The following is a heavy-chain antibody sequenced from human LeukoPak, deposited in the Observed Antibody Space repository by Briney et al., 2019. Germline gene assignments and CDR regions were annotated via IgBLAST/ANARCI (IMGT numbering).Heavy chain of an antibody. J-gene: IGHJ5*02. D-gene: IGHD2-15*01. CDR2: ISAYNGNT. CDR3: ARDLPIVVVVAATGGVWFDP. Sequence: ASVKVSFKASGYTFTSYGISWVGQAPGQGGEGVGWISAYNGNTNYAQKLQGRVTMTTDTSTSTAYMELRSLRSDDTAVYYCARDLPIVVVVAATGGVWFDPWGQGTLVTVSS. V-gene: IGHV1-18*01. CDR1: GYTFTSYG.